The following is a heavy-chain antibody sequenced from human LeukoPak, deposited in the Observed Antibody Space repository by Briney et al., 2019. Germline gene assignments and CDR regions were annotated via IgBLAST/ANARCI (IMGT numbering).Heavy chain of an antibody. V-gene: IGHV3-49*04. Sequence: GESLKISCTVAGFTFGDYAMTWVPQAPGKGLEWGGIIRSKAYGWTTEYGASVKGRFSISKDDSKSIAYLQMNSLKIEDTAVYYCTRARRADSYCDFWGQGTLVTVSS. CDR1: GFTFGDYA. D-gene: IGHD6-13*01. J-gene: IGHJ4*02. CDR3: TRARRADSYCDF. CDR2: IRSKAYGWTT.